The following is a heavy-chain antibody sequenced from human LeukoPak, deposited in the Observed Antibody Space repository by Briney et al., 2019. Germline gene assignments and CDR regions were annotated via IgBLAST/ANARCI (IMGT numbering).Heavy chain of an antibody. D-gene: IGHD2-15*01. CDR2: IIPILGIA. J-gene: IGHJ3*01. Sequence: GASVKVSCKASGYTFTSYDINWVRQAPGQGLEWMGRIIPILGIANYAQKFQGRVTITADESTTTAYMELTSLRSEDTAVYYCARGGGLSGVDAFHFWGQGTLVTVSS. V-gene: IGHV1-69*04. CDR3: ARGGGLSGVDAFHF. CDR1: GYTFTSYD.